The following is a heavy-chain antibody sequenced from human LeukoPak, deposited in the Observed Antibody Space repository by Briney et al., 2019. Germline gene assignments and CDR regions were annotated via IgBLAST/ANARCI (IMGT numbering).Heavy chain of an antibody. Sequence: ASVKVSCKASGYTFTGYYMHWVRQAPGQGLEWMGWINPNSGGTNYAQKFQGRVTMTRDTSISTAYMELSRLRSDDTAVYYCARSSSGRYPHYFDYWGQGTLVTVSS. J-gene: IGHJ4*02. D-gene: IGHD6-19*01. CDR2: INPNSGGT. CDR1: GYTFTGYY. CDR3: ARSSSGRYPHYFDY. V-gene: IGHV1-2*02.